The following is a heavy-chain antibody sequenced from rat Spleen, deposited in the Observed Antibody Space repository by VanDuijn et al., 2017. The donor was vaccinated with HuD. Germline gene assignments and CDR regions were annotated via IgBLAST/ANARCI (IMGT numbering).Heavy chain of an antibody. J-gene: IGHJ3*01. CDR1: GFTFNYYW. CDR2: ISTGGGNT. CDR3: TTFSDYATSPFAY. D-gene: IGHD1-6*01. V-gene: IGHV5-31*01. Sequence: EVQLVESGGGLVHPGRSLKLSCVTSGFTFNYYWMTWIRQAPGKGLEWVASISTGGGNTYYRDSVKGRFTISRDNAKNTQFLQMDSLRSEDTATYYCTTFSDYATSPFAYWGRGALVTVSS.